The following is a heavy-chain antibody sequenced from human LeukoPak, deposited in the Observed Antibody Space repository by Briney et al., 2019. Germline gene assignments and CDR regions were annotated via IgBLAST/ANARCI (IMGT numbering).Heavy chain of an antibody. D-gene: IGHD3-22*01. Sequence: GASVKVSCKASGYTFTGHYMHWVRQAPGQGLEWKGWISPNSGGTNYAQKFQGRVTMTRDTSISTAYMELSRLRSDDTAVYYCARAVFDSREKDAFDIWGQGTMVTVSS. CDR3: ARAVFDSREKDAFDI. CDR1: GYTFTGHY. V-gene: IGHV1-2*02. J-gene: IGHJ3*02. CDR2: ISPNSGGT.